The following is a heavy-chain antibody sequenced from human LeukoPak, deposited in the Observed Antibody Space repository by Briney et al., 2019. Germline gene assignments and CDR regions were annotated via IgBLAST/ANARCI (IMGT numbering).Heavy chain of an antibody. D-gene: IGHD1-1*01. V-gene: IGHV1-69*13. Sequence: ASVKVSCKASGYTFTSYYMHWVRQAPGQGLEWMGGIIPIFGTANYAQKFQGRVTITADESTSTAYMELSSLRSEDTAVYYCARERYGDYYYYMDVWGKGTTVTISS. CDR3: ARERYGDYYYYMDV. J-gene: IGHJ6*03. CDR1: GYTFTSYY. CDR2: IIPIFGTA.